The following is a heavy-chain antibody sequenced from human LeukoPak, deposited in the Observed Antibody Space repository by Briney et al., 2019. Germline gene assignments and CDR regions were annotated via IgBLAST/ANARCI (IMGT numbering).Heavy chain of an antibody. D-gene: IGHD4-23*01. CDR3: AKDRNRWLGKIGDY. J-gene: IGHJ4*02. V-gene: IGHV3-23*01. CDR2: ISGSGGST. Sequence: GGSLRLSCAASGFTFSSYAMSWVRQAPGKGLEWVSAISGSGGSTYYADSVKGRFTISRDNSKNTLYLQMNGLRAEDTAVYYCAKDRNRWLGKIGDYWGQGTLVTVSS. CDR1: GFTFSSYA.